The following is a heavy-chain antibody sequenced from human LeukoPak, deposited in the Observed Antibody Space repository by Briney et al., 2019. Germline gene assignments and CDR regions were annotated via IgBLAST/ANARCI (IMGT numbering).Heavy chain of an antibody. J-gene: IGHJ4*02. CDR1: GGSISSYY. CDR2: IYYSGST. Sequence: TSETLSLTCTVSGGSISSYYWSWIRQPPGKGLEWIGYIYYSGSTNYNPSLKSRVTISVDTSKNQFSLKLSSVTAPDTAVYYCARHSGSYYNPPYYFDYWGQGTLVTVSS. D-gene: IGHD1-26*01. CDR3: ARHSGSYYNPPYYFDY. V-gene: IGHV4-59*08.